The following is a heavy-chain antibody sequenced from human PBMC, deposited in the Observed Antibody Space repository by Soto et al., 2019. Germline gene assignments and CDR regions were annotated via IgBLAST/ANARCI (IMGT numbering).Heavy chain of an antibody. J-gene: IGHJ5*02. D-gene: IGHD3-3*01. CDR3: AKDRADFWSNNWFDP. CDR1: GFTFSSYG. CDR2: ISYDGSNK. Sequence: QVQLVESGGGVVQPGRSLRLSCAASGFTFSSYGMHWVRQAPGKGLEWVAVISYDGSNKYYADSVKGRFTISSDKSKNTLYLQMNSLRAEDTAVYYCAKDRADFWSNNWFDPWGQGTLVTVSS. V-gene: IGHV3-30*18.